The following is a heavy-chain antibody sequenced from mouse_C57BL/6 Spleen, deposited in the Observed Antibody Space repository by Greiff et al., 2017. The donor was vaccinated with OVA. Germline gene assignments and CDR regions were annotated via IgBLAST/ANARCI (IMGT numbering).Heavy chain of an antibody. CDR1: GYPFTGSL. D-gene: IGHD5-5*01. CDR3: ARLGGVLPHFDY. CDR2: ILPGSGST. V-gene: IGHV1-9*01. Sequence: VPLPPSGAVLMQPVASVPLSCTATGYPFTGSLLEWVKQSPCPFLAWIGEILPGSGSTNYNEKFKGKATFTADTSSNTAYMQLSSLTTEDSTIYYCARLGGVLPHFDYWGQGTTLTVSS. J-gene: IGHJ2*01.